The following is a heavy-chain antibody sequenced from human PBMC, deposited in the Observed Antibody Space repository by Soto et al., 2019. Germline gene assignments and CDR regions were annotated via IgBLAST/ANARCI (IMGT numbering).Heavy chain of an antibody. D-gene: IGHD2-21*02. CDR1: GGSISSGGYY. V-gene: IGHV4-31*03. CDR2: IYSSGST. CDR3: AREGHYGGDSDRPYFDY. J-gene: IGHJ4*02. Sequence: QVQLQESGPGLVKPSQTLSLTCTVSGGSISSGGYYWSWIRQHPGKGLEWIGYIYSSGSTYYNPSLRSRVTISGDTSKNHFSLKVTSVTAADTAVYFCAREGHYGGDSDRPYFDYWGQGTLVTVSS.